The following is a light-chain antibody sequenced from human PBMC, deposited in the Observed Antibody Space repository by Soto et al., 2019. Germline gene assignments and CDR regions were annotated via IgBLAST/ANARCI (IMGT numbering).Light chain of an antibody. J-gene: IGLJ3*02. CDR1: SSNIGAGYD. Sequence: QPVLTQPPSVSGAPGQRVTISCTGSSSNIGAGYDVHWYQQLPGTAPKLLIYGNSNRPSGVPDRFSGAKSGTSASLAITGLQAEDEADYYCQSYDSSLSGWVFGRGTKLTVL. CDR3: QSYDSSLSGWV. CDR2: GNS. V-gene: IGLV1-40*01.